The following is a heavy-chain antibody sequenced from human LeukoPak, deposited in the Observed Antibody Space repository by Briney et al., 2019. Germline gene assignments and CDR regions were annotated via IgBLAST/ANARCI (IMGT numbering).Heavy chain of an antibody. J-gene: IGHJ4*02. CDR2: ISSSSGTI. V-gene: IGHV3-48*02. CDR3: TREVNPYGEFDY. D-gene: IGHD3-10*01. Sequence: PGGSLRLSCAASGFTSSSYSMNWVRQAPGKGLEWISYISSSSGTIYYTDSVKGRFTISRDNAKNSLLLQMNSLRDEDTAVYHCTREVNPYGEFDYWGQGTLVTVSS. CDR1: GFTSSSYS.